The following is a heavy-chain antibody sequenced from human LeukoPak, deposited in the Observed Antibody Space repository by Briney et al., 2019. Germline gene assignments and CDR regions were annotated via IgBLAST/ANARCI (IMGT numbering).Heavy chain of an antibody. Sequence: ASVKVSCKASGYTFTAHYIHWVRQAPGHGLEWMGRLNPSSGDPSYAQNFKGRVTMTRDTSISTAYMELSRLRSDDTAVYYCARVYYYDSSGYYYSHFDYWGQGTLVTVSS. D-gene: IGHD3-22*01. CDR2: LNPSSGDP. V-gene: IGHV1-2*06. J-gene: IGHJ4*02. CDR1: GYTFTAHY. CDR3: ARVYYYDSSGYYYSHFDY.